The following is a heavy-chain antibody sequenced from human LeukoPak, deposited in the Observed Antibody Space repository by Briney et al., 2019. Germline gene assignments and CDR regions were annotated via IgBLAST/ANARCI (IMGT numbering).Heavy chain of an antibody. J-gene: IGHJ4*02. V-gene: IGHV4-31*03. D-gene: IGHD5-12*01. Sequence: SQTLSLTCTVSGGSISSGGYYWSWIRQHPGKGLEWIGYIYYSGSTYYNPSLKSRVTISVDTSKNQFSLKLSPVTAADTAVYYCARWALAKTFIDYWGQGTLVTVSS. CDR1: GGSISSGGYY. CDR2: IYYSGST. CDR3: ARWALAKTFIDY.